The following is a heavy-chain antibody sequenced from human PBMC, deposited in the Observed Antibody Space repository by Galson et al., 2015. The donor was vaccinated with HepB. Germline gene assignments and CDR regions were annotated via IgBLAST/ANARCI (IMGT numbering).Heavy chain of an antibody. CDR1: GFTFSSYA. CDR3: ARDWDYYHSSGYDY. V-gene: IGHV3-30-3*01. CDR2: ISYDGSNK. D-gene: IGHD3-22*01. Sequence: SLRLSCAASGFTFSSYAMHWVRQAPGKGLEWVAVISYDGSNKYYADSVKGRFTISRDNSKNTLYLQMNNLRAEDTAVYYYARDWDYYHSSGYDYWGRGTLVTVSS. J-gene: IGHJ4*02.